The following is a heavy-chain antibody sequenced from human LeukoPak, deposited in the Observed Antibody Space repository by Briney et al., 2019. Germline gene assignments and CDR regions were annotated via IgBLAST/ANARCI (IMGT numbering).Heavy chain of an antibody. CDR2: MSGSGGVT. Sequence: GGSLRLSCAASGFTFSSYAMNWVRQAPGKGLEWISGMSGSGGVTYYADSVKGRFTITRDNSKNTLYVQMNSLRAEDTAVYYCATRPIVGAPYWGQGTLVTVSS. D-gene: IGHD1-26*01. CDR3: ATRPIVGAPY. CDR1: GFTFSSYA. J-gene: IGHJ4*02. V-gene: IGHV3-23*01.